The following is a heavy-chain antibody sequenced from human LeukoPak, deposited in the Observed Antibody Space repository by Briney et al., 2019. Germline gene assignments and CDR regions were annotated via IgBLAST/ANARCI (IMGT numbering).Heavy chain of an antibody. Sequence: PGGSLRLSCAPSRLTFSDHYMDWVRHAPGKGLEWVGRSRNRAKSYTTGYAASVRGRFRISRDDSQKPLYLQMRSLKTEDTAVYHCVRVAYASDWHFDYWGQGTLVTVSS. CDR1: RLTFSDHY. J-gene: IGHJ4*02. V-gene: IGHV3-72*01. D-gene: IGHD2-8*01. CDR3: VRVAYASDWHFDY. CDR2: SRNRAKSYTT.